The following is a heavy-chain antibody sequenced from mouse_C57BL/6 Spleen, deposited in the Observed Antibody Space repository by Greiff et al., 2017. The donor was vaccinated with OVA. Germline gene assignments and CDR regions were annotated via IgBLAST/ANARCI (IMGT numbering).Heavy chain of an antibody. CDR2: INPSSGYT. D-gene: IGHD3-2*02. CDR1: GYTFTSYT. Sequence: QVQLQQSGAELVKPGASVKMSCKASGYTFTSYTMHWVKQRPGQGLEWIGYINPSSGYTKYNQKFKDKATLTADKSSSTAYMQLSSLTSEDSAVYYCARGTAQSYFDYWGQGTTLTVSS. V-gene: IGHV1S26*01. J-gene: IGHJ2*01. CDR3: ARGTAQSYFDY.